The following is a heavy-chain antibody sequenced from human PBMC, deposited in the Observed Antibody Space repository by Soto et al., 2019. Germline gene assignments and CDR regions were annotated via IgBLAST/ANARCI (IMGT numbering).Heavy chain of an antibody. CDR2: ISTSGNT. Sequence: WTWIRQSAGKGLEWIGRISTSGNTNYNPSLNSRHTMSVDTSKNQVSLKLTSVTAADTAVYYCARGGGVPALGDPWGQGTLVTVSS. D-gene: IGHD3-16*01. J-gene: IGHJ5*02. V-gene: IGHV4-4*07. CDR3: ARGGGVPALGDP.